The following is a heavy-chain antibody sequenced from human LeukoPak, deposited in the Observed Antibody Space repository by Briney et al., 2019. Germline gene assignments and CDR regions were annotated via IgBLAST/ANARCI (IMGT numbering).Heavy chain of an antibody. D-gene: IGHD2-2*01. CDR3: AKGSSYQLPYYFDY. CDR2: ISWNSGSI. CDR1: GFTFDDYA. Sequence: GGSLRLSCAASGFTFDDYAMHWVRQAPGKGLEWVSGISWNSGSIGYADSVKGRFTISRDNAKNSLYLQMNSLRAEDMALYYCAKGSSYQLPYYFDYWGQGTLVTVSS. J-gene: IGHJ4*02. V-gene: IGHV3-9*03.